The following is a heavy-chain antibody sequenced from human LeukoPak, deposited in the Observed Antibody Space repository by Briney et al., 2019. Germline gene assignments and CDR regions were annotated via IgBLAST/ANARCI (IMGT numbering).Heavy chain of an antibody. CDR2: INPNSGGT. J-gene: IGHJ4*02. Sequence: GASVKVSCKASGYTFTGYYMHWVRQSPGQGLEWTGWINPNSGGTNYAQKFQGRVTMTRDTSISTAYMELSRLRSDDTAVYYCARGGLLWFGDPTQKFDYWGQGTLVTVSS. V-gene: IGHV1-2*02. CDR1: GYTFTGYY. D-gene: IGHD3-10*01. CDR3: ARGGLLWFGDPTQKFDY.